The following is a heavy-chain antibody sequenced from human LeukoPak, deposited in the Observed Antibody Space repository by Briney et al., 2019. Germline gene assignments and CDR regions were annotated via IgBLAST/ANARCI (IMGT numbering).Heavy chain of an antibody. V-gene: IGHV5-51*01. J-gene: IGHJ6*02. Sequence: GESLKISCKGSGYSFTSYWIGRVRHMPGKGLEWMGIIYPGDSDTRYSPSFQGQVTISADKSISTAYLQWSSLKASDTAMYYCARIRQQLVPYYYGMDVWGQGTTVTVSS. CDR2: IYPGDSDT. CDR3: ARIRQQLVPYYYGMDV. CDR1: GYSFTSYW. D-gene: IGHD6-13*01.